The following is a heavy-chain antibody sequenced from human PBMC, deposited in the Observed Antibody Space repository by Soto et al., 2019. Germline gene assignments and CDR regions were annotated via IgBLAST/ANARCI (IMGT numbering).Heavy chain of an antibody. J-gene: IGHJ6*02. V-gene: IGHV1-69*12. Sequence: QVQLVQSGAEVKKPGSSVKVSCKASGGTFSSYGISWVRQAPGQGLEWMGGIIPIFGTANYAQKFQGRVTITADESTSTAYMELSSLRAEDTAVYYCARAAQPRDYYYGMDVWGQGTTVTVSS. CDR2: IIPIFGTA. CDR1: GGTFSSYG. CDR3: ARAAQPRDYYYGMDV.